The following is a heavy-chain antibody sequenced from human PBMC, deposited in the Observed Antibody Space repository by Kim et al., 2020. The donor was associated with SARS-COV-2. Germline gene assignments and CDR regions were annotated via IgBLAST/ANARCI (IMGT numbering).Heavy chain of an antibody. CDR3: ASLAPGCSSTSCYAY. Sequence: DYVKGRYTISRDNAKNSLYLQMNSLRAEDTAVYYCASLAPGCSSTSCYAYWGQGSLVTVSS. V-gene: IGHV3-48*03. D-gene: IGHD2-2*01. J-gene: IGHJ4*02.